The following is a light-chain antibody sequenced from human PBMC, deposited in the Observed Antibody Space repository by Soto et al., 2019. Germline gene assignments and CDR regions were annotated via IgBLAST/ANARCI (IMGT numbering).Light chain of an antibody. V-gene: IGKV3-20*01. CDR3: QHYGYSQWT. J-gene: IGKJ1*01. Sequence: IVLTQSPGTLSLSPGERATLSCRASQTGNNDYLAWYQHKSGQAPRLVIYGVYTRASGIPDRFSGSGSGTEFTLTITRLEPEDSADYFCQHYGYSQWTFGQGTKVDIK. CDR1: QTGNNDY. CDR2: GVY.